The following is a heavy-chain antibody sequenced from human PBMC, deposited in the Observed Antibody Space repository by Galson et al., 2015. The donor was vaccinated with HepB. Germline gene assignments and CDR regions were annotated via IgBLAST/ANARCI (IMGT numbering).Heavy chain of an antibody. CDR2: INAGNGNT. J-gene: IGHJ6*02. D-gene: IGHD2-15*01. V-gene: IGHV1-3*01. Sequence: VKVSCKASGYTFTSYAMHWVRQAPGQRLEWMGWINAGNGNTKYSQKFQGRVTITRDTSASTVYMELSSLKSEDTAVYYCARDIGYCSGGSCYSVYYYYGMDVWGQGTTVTVSS. CDR3: ARDIGYCSGGSCYSVYYYYGMDV. CDR1: GYTFTSYA.